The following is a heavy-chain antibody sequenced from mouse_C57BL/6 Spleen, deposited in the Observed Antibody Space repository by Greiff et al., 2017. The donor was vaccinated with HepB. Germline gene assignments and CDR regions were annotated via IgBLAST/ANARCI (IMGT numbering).Heavy chain of an antibody. CDR1: GFTFSSYA. Sequence: EVKLVESGEGLVKPGGSLKLSCAASGFTFSSYAMSWVRQTPEKRLEWVAYISSGGDYIYYADTVKGRFTISRDNARNTLYLQMSSLKSEDTAMYYCTRDTTTGYYFDYWGQGTTLTVSS. CDR2: ISSGGDYI. J-gene: IGHJ2*01. CDR3: TRDTTTGYYFDY. V-gene: IGHV5-9-1*02. D-gene: IGHD1-3*01.